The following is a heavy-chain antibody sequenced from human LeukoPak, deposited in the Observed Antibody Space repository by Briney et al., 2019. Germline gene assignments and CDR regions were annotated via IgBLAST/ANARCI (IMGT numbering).Heavy chain of an antibody. CDR3: ARWAGVTDY. CDR2: IKQDGSEE. D-gene: IGHD5-18*01. V-gene: IGHV3-7*01. CDR1: GFTITNYW. Sequence: PGGSLRLSCAASGFTITNYWMSWVRQAPGKGPEWVANIKQDGSEEYYADSVKGRFTISRDNGKNSLNLQMNSLRAEDTAVYYRARWAGVTDYWGQGTLVTVSS. J-gene: IGHJ4*02.